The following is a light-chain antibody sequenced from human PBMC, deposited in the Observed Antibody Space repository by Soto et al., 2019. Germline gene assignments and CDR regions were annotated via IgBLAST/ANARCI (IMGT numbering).Light chain of an antibody. Sequence: DIQMTQSPSTLSASLGDRVTITCRASQSISSWLAWYQQKPGKAPKGLIYKASTLESGAPSRFSGSGYGTEFTLTISSLQPDDFGTYYCQQFYSYPWTFGQGTKVDIK. CDR3: QQFYSYPWT. CDR1: QSISSW. J-gene: IGKJ1*01. CDR2: KAS. V-gene: IGKV1-5*03.